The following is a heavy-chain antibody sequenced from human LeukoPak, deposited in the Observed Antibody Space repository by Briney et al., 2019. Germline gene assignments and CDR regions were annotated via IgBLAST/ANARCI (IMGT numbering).Heavy chain of an antibody. CDR1: GFTFSSYG. D-gene: IGHD3-10*01. Sequence: GGSLRLSCAASGFTFSSYGMSWVRQAPGKGLEWVSAISGSGGSTYYADSVKGRFTISRDNSKNTLYLQMNSLRAEDTAVYYCARRLVRGVISHNWFDPWGQGTLVTVSS. CDR3: ARRLVRGVISHNWFDP. J-gene: IGHJ5*02. V-gene: IGHV3-23*01. CDR2: ISGSGGST.